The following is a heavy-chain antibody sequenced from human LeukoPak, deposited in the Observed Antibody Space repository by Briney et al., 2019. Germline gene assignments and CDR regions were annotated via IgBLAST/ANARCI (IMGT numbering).Heavy chain of an antibody. D-gene: IGHD1-1*01. CDR2: IYPGDSDT. V-gene: IGHV5-51*01. CDR3: ARRLQLDYYMDV. Sequence: GESLKISCKGSGYSFSGYWIAWVRQMPGKGPEWMGLIYPGDSDTRYSPSFQGQVTISADKSINTAYLQWSSLKASDTAMYYCARRLQLDYYMDVWGKGTTVTVSS. J-gene: IGHJ6*03. CDR1: GYSFSGYW.